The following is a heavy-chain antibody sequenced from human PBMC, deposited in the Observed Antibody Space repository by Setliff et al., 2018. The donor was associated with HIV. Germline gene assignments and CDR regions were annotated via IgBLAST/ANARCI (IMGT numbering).Heavy chain of an antibody. Sequence: SETLSLTCTVSGGSISSHYWSWIRQPPGKGLEWIGHIYTSGSTNYNPSLKSRVTISVDTSKNQFSLKLSSVTAADTAVYYCARSLWLGDIQHWGQGTLVPVSS. D-gene: IGHD2-21*01. J-gene: IGHJ1*01. CDR2: IYTSGST. V-gene: IGHV4-4*08. CDR3: ARSLWLGDIQH. CDR1: GGSISSHY.